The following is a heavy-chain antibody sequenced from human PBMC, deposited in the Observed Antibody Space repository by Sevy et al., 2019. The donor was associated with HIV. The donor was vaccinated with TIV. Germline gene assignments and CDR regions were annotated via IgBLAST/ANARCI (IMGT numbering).Heavy chain of an antibody. CDR2: MNPNSANT. CDR3: ARGGAAAGHAFDI. J-gene: IGHJ3*02. Sequence: ASVKVSCKASGYTFTSYNINWVRQATGQGPEWMGWMNPNSANTGYAQKFQGRVTMTRNTSISTAYMELSSLRSEDTATYYCARGGAAAGHAFDIWGQGTMVTVSS. D-gene: IGHD6-13*01. V-gene: IGHV1-8*01. CDR1: GYTFTSYN.